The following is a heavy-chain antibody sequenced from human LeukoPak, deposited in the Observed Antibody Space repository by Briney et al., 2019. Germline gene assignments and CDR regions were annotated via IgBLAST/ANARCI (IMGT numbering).Heavy chain of an antibody. Sequence: PGGSLRLSCATSGFPFRAYGIHWVRQAAGKGLEWVAFIRYDGTSKYYIDSVKGRFSIPRDTSMNTVSLQMNSLRDEDTAVYYCAKEDKGYSFGFDAFDTWGQGTMVTVSA. CDR2: IRYDGTSK. CDR1: GFPFRAYG. CDR3: AKEDKGYSFGFDAFDT. D-gene: IGHD5-18*01. J-gene: IGHJ3*02. V-gene: IGHV3-30*02.